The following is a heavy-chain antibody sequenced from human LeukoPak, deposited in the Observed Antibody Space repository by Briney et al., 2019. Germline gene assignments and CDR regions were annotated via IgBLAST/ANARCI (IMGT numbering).Heavy chain of an antibody. CDR1: GGSISNHY. CDR2: IYYSGST. CDR3: ARDRVPAALHFDY. D-gene: IGHD2-2*01. V-gene: IGHV4-59*11. Sequence: SETLSLTCTVSGGSISNHYWSWIRQPPGKGLEWIGCIYYSGSTNYNPSLKSRITISVDTSKNQFSLKLSSVTAADTAVYYCARDRVPAALHFDYWGQGTLVTVSS. J-gene: IGHJ4*02.